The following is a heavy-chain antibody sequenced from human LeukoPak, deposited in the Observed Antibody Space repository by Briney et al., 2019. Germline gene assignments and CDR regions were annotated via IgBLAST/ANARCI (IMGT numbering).Heavy chain of an antibody. Sequence: SETLSLTCTVSGNSIRSYYWSWIRQPPGKGLEWLGYIHYSGSTNYDPSLKSRVTISFDTSKNQFSLKLSSVTAADTAVYYCARHAQTYYYDSSGYSPLFDYWAQGTLVTVSS. CDR3: ARHAQTYYYDSSGYSPLFDY. CDR2: IHYSGST. D-gene: IGHD3-22*01. CDR1: GNSIRSYY. J-gene: IGHJ4*02. V-gene: IGHV4-59*01.